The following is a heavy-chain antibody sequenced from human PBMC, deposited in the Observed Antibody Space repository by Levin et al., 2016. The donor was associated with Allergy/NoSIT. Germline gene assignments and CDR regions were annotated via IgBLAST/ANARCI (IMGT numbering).Heavy chain of an antibody. CDR3: ASYYGSGSFYSP. J-gene: IGHJ5*02. V-gene: IGHV1-69*02. Sequence: WVRQAPGQGLEWMGRIIPILGIANYAQKFQGRVTITADKSTSTAYMELSSLRSEDTAVYYCASYYGSGSFYSPWGQGTLVTVSS. D-gene: IGHD3-10*01. CDR2: IIPILGIA.